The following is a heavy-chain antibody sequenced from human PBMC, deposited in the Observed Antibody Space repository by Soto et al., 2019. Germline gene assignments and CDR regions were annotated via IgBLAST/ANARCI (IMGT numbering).Heavy chain of an antibody. D-gene: IGHD3-10*01. J-gene: IGHJ4*02. Sequence: EVQLLESGGGLVEPGGSLRLSCTASGFSFSSYAMTWVRQAPGKGLEWVSSTTDDGGRTFYADSVKGRFTISRDNSNNGRDLEVGGRGAGDTALYYCAKGGGFGTGAYYNVAYWGQGTLVTVSS. CDR2: TTDDGGRT. CDR1: GFSFSSYA. V-gene: IGHV3-23*01. CDR3: AKGGGFGTGAYYNVAY.